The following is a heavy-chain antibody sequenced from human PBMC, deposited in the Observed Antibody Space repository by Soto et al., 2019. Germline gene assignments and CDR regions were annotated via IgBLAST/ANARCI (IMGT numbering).Heavy chain of an antibody. V-gene: IGHV3-30-3*01. CDR3: ARDATRDSRHFDWLPYPPLRYYHGMHX. D-gene: IGHD3-9*01. J-gene: IGHJ6*02. Sequence: GGSLRLSCAASGFTFSSYAMHWVRQAPGKGLEWVSFISYDGSNKYYADSVKGRFTMSRDNSNNTLYLQMNSLRAEDTAVYYCARDATRDSRHFDWLPYPPLRYYHGMHXWGQGTTVTVS. CDR1: GFTFSSYA. CDR2: ISYDGSNK.